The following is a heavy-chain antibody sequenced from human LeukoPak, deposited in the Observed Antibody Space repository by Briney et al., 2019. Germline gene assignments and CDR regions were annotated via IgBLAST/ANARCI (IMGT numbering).Heavy chain of an antibody. D-gene: IGHD2-2*01. Sequence: GGSLRLSCAASGFTFSSYAMTWVRQAPGKGLEWVSAISGSGGITYYADSVKGRFTISRDNAKSTLYLQMNSLRAEDTAVYYCARVKGLVSAAVNFMDVWGKGTTVTVSS. V-gene: IGHV3-23*01. CDR3: ARVKGLVSAAVNFMDV. CDR1: GFTFSSYA. CDR2: ISGSGGIT. J-gene: IGHJ6*03.